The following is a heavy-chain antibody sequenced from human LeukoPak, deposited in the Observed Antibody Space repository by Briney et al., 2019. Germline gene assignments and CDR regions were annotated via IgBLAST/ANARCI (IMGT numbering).Heavy chain of an antibody. Sequence: GGSLRLSCAASGFTFSSYAMSWVRQAPGKRLEWVGRIKSKTDGGTTDYAAPVKGRFTISRDDSKNTLYLQMNSLKTEDTAVYYCTSSSGEANIDYWGQGTLVTVSS. D-gene: IGHD3-22*01. J-gene: IGHJ4*02. CDR3: TSSSGEANIDY. V-gene: IGHV3-15*01. CDR1: GFTFSSYA. CDR2: IKSKTDGGTT.